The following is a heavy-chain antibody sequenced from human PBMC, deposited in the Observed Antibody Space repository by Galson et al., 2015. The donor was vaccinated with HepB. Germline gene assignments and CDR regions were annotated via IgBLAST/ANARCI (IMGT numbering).Heavy chain of an antibody. J-gene: IGHJ5*02. Sequence: SVKVSCKASGYTFTSYGISWVRQAPGQGLEWMGWISAYNGNTNYAQKLQGRVTMTTDTSTSTAYMELRSLRSDDTAVYYCARGGDILTGYYNDNWFDPWGQGTLVTVSS. V-gene: IGHV1-18*01. D-gene: IGHD3-9*01. CDR1: GYTFTSYG. CDR3: ARGGDILTGYYNDNWFDP. CDR2: ISAYNGNT.